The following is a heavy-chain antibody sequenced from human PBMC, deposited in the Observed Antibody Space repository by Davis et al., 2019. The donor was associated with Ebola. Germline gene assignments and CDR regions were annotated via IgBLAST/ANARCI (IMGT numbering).Heavy chain of an antibody. CDR1: GFTFSSYA. D-gene: IGHD4-17*01. Sequence: PGGSLRLSCAASGFTFSSYAMHWVRQAPGKGLEWVAVISYDGGNKYYADSVKGRFTISRDNAKSTLYLQMNSLTAEDTAVYYCVRTTYGAPEYWGQGTLVTVSS. CDR3: VRTTYGAPEY. CDR2: ISYDGGNK. J-gene: IGHJ4*02. V-gene: IGHV3-30*04.